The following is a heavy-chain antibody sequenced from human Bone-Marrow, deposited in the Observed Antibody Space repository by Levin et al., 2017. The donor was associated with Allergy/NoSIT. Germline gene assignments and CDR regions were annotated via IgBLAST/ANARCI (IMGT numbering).Heavy chain of an antibody. V-gene: IGHV3-48*03. CDR1: GFILSSYE. D-gene: IGHD3-3*01. J-gene: IGHJ6*02. CDR2: MSDIETTK. Sequence: TGGSLRLSCGASGFILSSYEMNWVRQAPGKGLEWVAYMSDIETTKYYADSVKGRFTISRDNTKNSLYLQMNSLRAEDTAVYYCARVMVGLHDFWGASEDYGMDVWGQGTTVTVSS. CDR3: ARVMVGLHDFWGASEDYGMDV.